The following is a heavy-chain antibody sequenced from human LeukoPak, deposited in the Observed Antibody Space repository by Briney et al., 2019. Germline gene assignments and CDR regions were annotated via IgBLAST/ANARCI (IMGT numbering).Heavy chain of an antibody. V-gene: IGHV3-49*04. D-gene: IGHD7-27*01. CDR1: GFTFSSYA. Sequence: GGSLRLSCAASGFTFSSYAMSWVRQAPGKGLEWVGFIRSKAYGGTTEYAASVKGRFTISRDDSKSIAYLQMNSLKTEDTAVYYCTRAQLGIGYYFDYWGQGTLVTVSS. CDR3: TRAQLGIGYYFDY. CDR2: IRSKAYGGTT. J-gene: IGHJ4*02.